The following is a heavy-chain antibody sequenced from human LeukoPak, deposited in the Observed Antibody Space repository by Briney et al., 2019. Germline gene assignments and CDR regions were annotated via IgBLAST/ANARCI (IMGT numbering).Heavy chain of an antibody. V-gene: IGHV3-30*02. CDR3: AKDVLLRGDYDLGPDY. J-gene: IGHJ4*02. Sequence: GGSLRLSCAASGFTFSSYGMHWVRQAPGKGLEWVAFIRYDGSNKYYADSVKGRFTISRDNSKNTLYLQMNSLRAEDTAVYFCAKDVLLRGDYDLGPDYWGQGTLVTVSS. D-gene: IGHD4-17*01. CDR1: GFTFSSYG. CDR2: IRYDGSNK.